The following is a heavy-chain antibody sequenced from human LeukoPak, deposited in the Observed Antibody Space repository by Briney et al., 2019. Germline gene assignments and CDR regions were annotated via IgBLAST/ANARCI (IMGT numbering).Heavy chain of an antibody. CDR2: ISSSSSYI. CDR1: GFTFSSYS. Sequence: PGGSLRLSCAASGFTFSSYSMTWVRQAPGKGLEWVSSISSSSSYIYYADSVKGRFTISRDNAKNSLYLQMNSLRAEDTAVYYCARDQDSSGYCDYWGQGTLVTVSS. CDR3: ARDQDSSGYCDY. J-gene: IGHJ4*02. D-gene: IGHD3-22*01. V-gene: IGHV3-21*01.